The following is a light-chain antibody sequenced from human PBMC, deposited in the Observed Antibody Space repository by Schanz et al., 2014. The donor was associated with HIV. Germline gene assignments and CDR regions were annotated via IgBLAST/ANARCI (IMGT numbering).Light chain of an antibody. CDR3: QQYNSWPRT. V-gene: IGKV3-20*01. CDR2: GAS. J-gene: IGKJ1*01. Sequence: EIVLTQSPGTLSLSPGERVTLSCRASQNVSSSYLAWYQQKPGQTPRLLIYGASSRAAGIPARFSGSGSGTEFTLTISSLQSDDFAVYYCQQYNSWPRTFGQGTKVEIK. CDR1: QNVSSSY.